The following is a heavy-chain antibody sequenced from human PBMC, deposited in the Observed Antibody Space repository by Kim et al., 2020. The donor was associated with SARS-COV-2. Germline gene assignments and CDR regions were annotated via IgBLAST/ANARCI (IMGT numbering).Heavy chain of an antibody. CDR2: INAGNGNT. CDR1: GYTFTSYA. D-gene: IGHD3-10*01. V-gene: IGHV1-3*01. CDR3: ARDPNLPETYYYGSGLFDY. Sequence: ASVKVSCKASGYTFTSYAMHWVRQAPGQRLEWMGWINAGNGNTKYSQKFQGRVTITRDTSASTAYMELSSLRSEDTAVYYCARDPNLPETYYYGSGLFDYWGQGTLVTVSS. J-gene: IGHJ4*02.